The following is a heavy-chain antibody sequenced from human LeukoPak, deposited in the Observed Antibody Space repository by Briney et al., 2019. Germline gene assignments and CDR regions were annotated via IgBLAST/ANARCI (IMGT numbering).Heavy chain of an antibody. D-gene: IGHD3-16*02. CDR2: IIPIFGTA. Sequence: GSSVKVSCKASGGTFSSYAISWVRQAPGQGLEWMGGIIPIFGTANYAQKFQGRVTITADESTSTAYMELSSLRSEDTAVYYCARVLGSYYDYVWGSYRPEGYFDYWGQGTLVTVSS. CDR1: GGTFSSYA. CDR3: ARVLGSYYDYVWGSYRPEGYFDY. J-gene: IGHJ4*02. V-gene: IGHV1-69*01.